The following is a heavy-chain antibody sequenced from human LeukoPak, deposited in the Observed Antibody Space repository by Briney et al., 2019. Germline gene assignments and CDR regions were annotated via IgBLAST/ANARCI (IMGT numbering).Heavy chain of an antibody. J-gene: IGHJ6*02. CDR3: ARSLPGYDQNYYYYYGMDV. Sequence: PGGSLRLSCAASGFTFEIYWMSWVRQAPGKGLEWVANIRKDGSEKNYVDSVKGRFTISRDNAKNSLYLQMNSLRADDTALYYCARSLPGYDQNYYYYYGMDVWGQGTTVTVSS. CDR1: GFTFEIYW. D-gene: IGHD2-2*01. V-gene: IGHV3-7*04. CDR2: IRKDGSEK.